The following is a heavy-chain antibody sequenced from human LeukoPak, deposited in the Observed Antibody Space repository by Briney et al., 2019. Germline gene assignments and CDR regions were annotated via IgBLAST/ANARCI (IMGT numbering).Heavy chain of an antibody. Sequence: SETLSLTCTVSGGSISSYYWTWIRQPPGKGLEWIGYIYYSGSTNYNPSLKSRVTISVDTSKNQFSLKLSSVTAADTAVYYCAREKDRWDAFDIWGQGTMVTVSS. V-gene: IGHV4-59*01. D-gene: IGHD4-23*01. J-gene: IGHJ3*02. CDR2: IYYSGST. CDR3: AREKDRWDAFDI. CDR1: GGSISSYY.